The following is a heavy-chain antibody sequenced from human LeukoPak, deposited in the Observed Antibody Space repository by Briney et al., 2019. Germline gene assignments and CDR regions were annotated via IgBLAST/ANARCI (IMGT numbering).Heavy chain of an antibody. D-gene: IGHD5-12*01. Sequence: SETLSLTCIVSGGSISSGSHYWGWIRQPPGKGLEWTGSMHYSGITYYKPSLTSRVTISVDTSKNQFSLRLTSVTAADTAVYYCARYPYSDSGVWQAFDYWGQGTLVTVSS. V-gene: IGHV4-39*01. CDR3: ARYPYSDSGVWQAFDY. CDR2: MHYSGIT. CDR1: GGSISSGSHY. J-gene: IGHJ4*02.